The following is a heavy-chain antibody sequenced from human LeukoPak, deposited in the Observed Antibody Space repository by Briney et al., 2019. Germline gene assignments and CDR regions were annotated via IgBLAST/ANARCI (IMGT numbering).Heavy chain of an antibody. Sequence: GGSLRLSCAASGNYWMYWVRHAPGKGLVWVSHVNSDGSWTSHADSVKGRFTISKDNAKNTVYLQMNNLRTEDTAVYYCVSFYETNWGRGTLVTVSS. J-gene: IGHJ4*02. CDR1: GNYW. D-gene: IGHD2-2*01. CDR3: VSFYETN. CDR2: VNSDGSWT. V-gene: IGHV3-74*01.